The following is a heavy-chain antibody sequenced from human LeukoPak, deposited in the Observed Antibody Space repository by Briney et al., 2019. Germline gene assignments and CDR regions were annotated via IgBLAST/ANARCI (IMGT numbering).Heavy chain of an antibody. CDR2: IYSSGST. J-gene: IGHJ4*02. CDR3: ARDSALGYCGGDCYPDY. Sequence: TSETLSLTCTVSGGSISNYYWSWIRQPAGKGLEWIGRIYSSGSTNYNPSLKSRVTMSLDTSKNQFSLKLTSVTAADTAVYYCARDSALGYCGGDCYPDYWGQGTLVTVSS. D-gene: IGHD2-21*02. V-gene: IGHV4-4*07. CDR1: GGSISNYY.